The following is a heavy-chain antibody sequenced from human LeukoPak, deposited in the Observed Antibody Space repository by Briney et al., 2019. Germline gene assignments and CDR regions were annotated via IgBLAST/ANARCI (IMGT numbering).Heavy chain of an antibody. CDR2: INPNSGGT. Sequence: ASVKVSCKASEYTFTGYYMHWVRQAPGQGLEWMGWINPNSGGTNYAQKFQGRVTMTRDTSISTAYMELSRLRSDDTAVYYCARDLSSYYDSSGYDAFDIWGQGTMVTVSS. V-gene: IGHV1-2*02. J-gene: IGHJ3*02. CDR3: ARDLSSYYDSSGYDAFDI. CDR1: EYTFTGYY. D-gene: IGHD3-22*01.